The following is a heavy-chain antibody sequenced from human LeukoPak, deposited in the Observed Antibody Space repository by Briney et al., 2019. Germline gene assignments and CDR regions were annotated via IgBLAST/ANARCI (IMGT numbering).Heavy chain of an antibody. CDR3: ARTQWFGELGANDVFDI. CDR2: IKQDGSEK. CDR1: GFTFSNYW. D-gene: IGHD3-10*01. Sequence: GGSLRLSCAASGFTFSNYWMSWVRQAPGKGLEWVANIKQDGSEKYYVDSVKGRFTISRDNSKNTLYLQMNSLRAEDTAVYYCARTQWFGELGANDVFDIWGQGTMVTVSS. J-gene: IGHJ3*02. V-gene: IGHV3-7*01.